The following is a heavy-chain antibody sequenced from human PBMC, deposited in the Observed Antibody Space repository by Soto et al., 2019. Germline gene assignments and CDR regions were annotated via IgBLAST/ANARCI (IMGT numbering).Heavy chain of an antibody. V-gene: IGHV3-23*01. D-gene: IGHD5-12*01. Sequence: HPGGSLRPSCAASGFTFSSHAMSWVRQAPGKGLEWVTATSGSGGSTYYADSVKGQFTISSDNYKITLYLQMNSLRDEDTAVYYCAKDTPDIVATIFAFDIWGQGTMVTVSS. CDR1: GFTFSSHA. J-gene: IGHJ3*02. CDR2: TSGSGGST. CDR3: AKDTPDIVATIFAFDI.